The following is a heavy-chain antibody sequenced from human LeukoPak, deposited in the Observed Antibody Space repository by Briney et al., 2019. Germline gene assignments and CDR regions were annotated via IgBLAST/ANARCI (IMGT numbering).Heavy chain of an antibody. CDR1: GGTFSSYA. V-gene: IGHV1-69*05. CDR2: IIPIFGTA. CDR3: ARASSAGDSSGYHRYYFDY. J-gene: IGHJ4*02. Sequence: ASVKVSCKASGGTFSSYAISWVRQAPGQGLEWMGGIIPIFGTANYAQKFQGRVTITTDESTSTAYMELSSLRSEDTAVYYCARASSAGDSSGYHRYYFDYWGQGNLVTVSS. D-gene: IGHD3-22*01.